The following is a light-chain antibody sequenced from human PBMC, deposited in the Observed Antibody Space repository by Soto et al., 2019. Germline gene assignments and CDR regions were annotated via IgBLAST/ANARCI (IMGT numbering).Light chain of an antibody. V-gene: IGKV3-11*01. CDR3: QLGSNWPC. CDR2: DTS. Sequence: EIVLTQSPATLSLSPGERATLSCRASQSVSSSLAWYQQKPGQAPRLLIYDTSNRAPGIPARFSGSGSGTDFTLTISSLEPEDFAVYYCQLGSNWPCFGGGTKVEVK. J-gene: IGKJ4*01. CDR1: QSVSSS.